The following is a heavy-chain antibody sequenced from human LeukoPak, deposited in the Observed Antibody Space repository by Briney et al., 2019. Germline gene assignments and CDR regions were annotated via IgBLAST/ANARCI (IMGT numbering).Heavy chain of an antibody. V-gene: IGHV3-21*01. J-gene: IGHJ5*02. Sequence: GGSLRLSCAASGFTFSSYSINWVRQAPGKGLEWVSSISSSSSYIYYADSVKGRFTISRDNAKNSLYLQMNSLRAEDTAVYYCARVHGGHMVRGVLYPWGQGTLVTVSS. D-gene: IGHD3-10*01. CDR2: ISSSSSYI. CDR3: ARVHGGHMVRGVLYP. CDR1: GFTFSSYS.